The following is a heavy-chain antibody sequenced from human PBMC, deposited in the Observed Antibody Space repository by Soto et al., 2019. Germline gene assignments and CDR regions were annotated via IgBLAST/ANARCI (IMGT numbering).Heavy chain of an antibody. Sequence: QVQLVESGGGLVKPGGSLRLSCAASGIVFSDYMSWVRQAPGKGLEWLSYISGSGRTIYSAGSVKGRFTISRDNATNSLYVPMNHVRTEVTAVYSCAGAPFPWGWFDPWGQGTRVTVSS. J-gene: IGHJ5*02. V-gene: IGHV3-11*04. CDR2: ISGSGRTI. D-gene: IGHD3-16*01. CDR3: AGAPFPWGWFDP. CDR1: GIVFSDY.